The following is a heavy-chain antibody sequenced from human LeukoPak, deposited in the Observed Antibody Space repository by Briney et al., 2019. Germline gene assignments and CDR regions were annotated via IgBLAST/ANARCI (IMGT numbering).Heavy chain of an antibody. J-gene: IGHJ4*02. D-gene: IGHD3-22*01. CDR2: ISGSGGST. V-gene: IGHV3-23*01. CDR3: ARDQAHYYDSSGYYPFDY. CDR1: GFTFSSYA. Sequence: PGESLRLSCAASGFTFSSYAMSWVRQAPGKGLEWVSAISGSGGSTYYADSVKGRFTISRDNSKNTLYLQMNSLRAEDTAVYYCARDQAHYYDSSGYYPFDYWGQGTLVTVSS.